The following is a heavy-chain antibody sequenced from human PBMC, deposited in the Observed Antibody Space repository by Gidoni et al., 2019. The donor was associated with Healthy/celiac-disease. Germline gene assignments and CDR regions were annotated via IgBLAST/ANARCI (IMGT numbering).Heavy chain of an antibody. Sequence: QVQLQESGAGVVKLSGTLSLTCLVSGGSISSNNWWSWVRQPPGKGLEWIGEIYQSGSTNYNPSLKSRVTISVDKSKNQFPLKLSSVTAADTAVYYCARVRTVTLDFDIWGQGTMVTVSS. CDR2: IYQSGST. J-gene: IGHJ3*02. CDR1: GGSISSNNW. CDR3: ARVRTVTLDFDI. D-gene: IGHD4-17*01. V-gene: IGHV4-4*02.